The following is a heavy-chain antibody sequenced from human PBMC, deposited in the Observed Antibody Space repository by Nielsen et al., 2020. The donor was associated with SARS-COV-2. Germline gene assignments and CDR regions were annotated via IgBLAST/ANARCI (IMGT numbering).Heavy chain of an antibody. V-gene: IGHV3-21*05. J-gene: IGHJ5*02. Sequence: GESLKISCAASGFTFSSYAMHWVRQAPGKGLEWVSYISSSSSYTNYADSVKGRFTISRDNAKNSLYLQMNSLRAEDTAVYYCARATTGFPWGQGTLVTVSS. D-gene: IGHD5-12*01. CDR2: ISSSSSYT. CDR1: GFTFSSYA. CDR3: ARATTGFP.